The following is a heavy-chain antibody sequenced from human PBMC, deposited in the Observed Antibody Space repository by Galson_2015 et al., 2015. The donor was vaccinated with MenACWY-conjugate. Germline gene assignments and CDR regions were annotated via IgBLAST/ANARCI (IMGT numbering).Heavy chain of an antibody. CDR2: IYPAESHT. CDR1: GFSFTNNW. D-gene: IGHD3-3*01. V-gene: IGHV5-51*01. Sequence: SGAAVKKPGESLKISCKGSGFSFTNNWVGWVRQMPGRGLEWMGIIYPAESHTRYSPSFQGQVTISADKSISTAYLQWSSLKASDTGMYFCARYLEYYFDYWGQGTLVTVSS. J-gene: IGHJ4*02. CDR3: ARYLEYYFDY.